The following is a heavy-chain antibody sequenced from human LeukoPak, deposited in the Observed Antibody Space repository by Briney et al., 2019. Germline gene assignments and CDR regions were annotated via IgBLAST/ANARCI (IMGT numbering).Heavy chain of an antibody. CDR1: GGSISSGSCY. D-gene: IGHD3-22*01. J-gene: IGHJ4*02. V-gene: IGHV4-61*02. CDR3: ARATKHYYDSSGLLDY. CDR2: IYTSGST. Sequence: SETLSLTCTVSGGSISSGSCYWSWIRQPAGKGLEWIGRIYTSGSTNYNPSLKSRVTISVDTSKNQFSLKLSSVTAADTAVYYCARATKHYYDSSGLLDYWGQGTLVTVSS.